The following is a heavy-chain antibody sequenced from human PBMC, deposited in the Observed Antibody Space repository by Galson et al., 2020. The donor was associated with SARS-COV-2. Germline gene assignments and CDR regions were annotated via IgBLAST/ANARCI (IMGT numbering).Heavy chain of an antibody. D-gene: IGHD6-19*01. CDR2: ISSSGGST. CDR1: GFTFTTYA. CDR3: ATHGRGGAVGQ. J-gene: IGHJ4*02. V-gene: IGHV3-23*01. Sequence: GESLKISCAASGFTFTTYAMNWVRQAPGKGLEWVSTISSSGGSTYYADSVKGRFTISRDNSKDTLYLQMNRLRAEATAVYYCATHGRGGAVGQWGQGTLVTFSS.